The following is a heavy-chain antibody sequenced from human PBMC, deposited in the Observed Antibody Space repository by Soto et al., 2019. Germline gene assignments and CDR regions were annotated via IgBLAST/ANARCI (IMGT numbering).Heavy chain of an antibody. J-gene: IGHJ5*02. Sequence: PSETLSLTCTFSCGSVSSGSYYWSWIRQPPGKGLEWIGYIYYSGSTNYNPSLKSRVTISVDTSKNQFSLKLSSVTAADTAVYYCARSYDFWSGPYNWFDPWGQGTLVTVSS. CDR1: CGSVSSGSYY. CDR2: IYYSGST. V-gene: IGHV4-61*01. D-gene: IGHD3-3*01. CDR3: ARSYDFWSGPYNWFDP.